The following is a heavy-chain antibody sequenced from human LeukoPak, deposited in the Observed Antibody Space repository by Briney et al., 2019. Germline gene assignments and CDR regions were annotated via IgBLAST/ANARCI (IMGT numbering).Heavy chain of an antibody. CDR3: ARDPVGQLWSLDS. CDR2: INTNTGHP. V-gene: IGHV7-4-1*02. J-gene: IGHJ4*02. Sequence: ASVKVSCKASGYTFTNNAINWVRQAPGQGLEWMGWINTNTGHPMYVQGFTGRFVFSMDSSVSTACLQINSLKAEDTAVYFCARDPVGQLWSLDSWGQGTLVTVSS. CDR1: GYTFTNNA. D-gene: IGHD2-21*01.